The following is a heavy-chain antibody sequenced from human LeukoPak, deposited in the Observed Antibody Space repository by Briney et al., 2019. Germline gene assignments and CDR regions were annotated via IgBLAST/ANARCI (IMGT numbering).Heavy chain of an antibody. J-gene: IGHJ4*02. Sequence: SETLSLTCTVSGGSISSGSYYWSWIRQPPGKGLEWIGYIYYSGSTNYNPSLKSRVTISVDTSKNQFSLKLSSVTAADTAVYYCAREAYSGGDPGYWGQGTLVTVSS. D-gene: IGHD2-15*01. CDR2: IYYSGST. CDR1: GGSISSGSYY. V-gene: IGHV4-61*01. CDR3: AREAYSGGDPGY.